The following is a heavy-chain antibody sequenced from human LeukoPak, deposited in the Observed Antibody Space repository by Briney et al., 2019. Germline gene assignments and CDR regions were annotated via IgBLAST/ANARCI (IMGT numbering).Heavy chain of an antibody. Sequence: GGSLRLSCAASGFTFSNYWMSWVRQAPGRGLEWVANINQDGSEKYYSDTVKGRFTISRDNAKNLLYLQMSSLRAEDTAVYYCAERGHWGQGTLVTVSS. D-gene: IGHD3-16*01. V-gene: IGHV3-7*01. J-gene: IGHJ4*02. CDR1: GFTFSNYW. CDR2: INQDGSEK. CDR3: AERGH.